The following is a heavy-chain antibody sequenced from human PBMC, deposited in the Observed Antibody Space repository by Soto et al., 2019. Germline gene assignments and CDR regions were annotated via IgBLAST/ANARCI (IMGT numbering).Heavy chain of an antibody. J-gene: IGHJ6*03. V-gene: IGHV3-11*01. CDR3: AREAVAGPQNYYYMDV. CDR1: GFTFSDYY. D-gene: IGHD6-19*01. CDR2: ISSSGSTI. Sequence: GGSLRLSCAASGFTFSDYYMSWIRQAPGKGLEWVSYISSSGSTIYYADSVKGRFTISRDNAKNSLYLQMNSLRAEDTAVYYCAREAVAGPQNYYYMDVWGKGTTVTVSS.